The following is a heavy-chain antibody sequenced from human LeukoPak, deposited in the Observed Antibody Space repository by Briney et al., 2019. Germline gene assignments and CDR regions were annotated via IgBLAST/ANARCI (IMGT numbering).Heavy chain of an antibody. J-gene: IGHJ4*02. V-gene: IGHV3-23*01. CDR1: GFTFSSYA. Sequence: GGSLRLSCAASGFTFSSYAMSWVRQSPGKGLDWFSAISGGGGSTYYADSVKGRFTISRDNSKNTLYLQMNSLRAEDTAVYYCAKFYDISTGYFDCWGQGTLVTVSS. CDR2: ISGGGGST. CDR3: AKFYDISTGYFDC. D-gene: IGHD3-9*01.